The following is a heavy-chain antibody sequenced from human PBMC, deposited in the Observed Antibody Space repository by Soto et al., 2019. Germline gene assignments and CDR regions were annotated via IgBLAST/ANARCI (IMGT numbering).Heavy chain of an antibody. J-gene: IGHJ4*02. V-gene: IGHV1-18*04. CDR2: ISGYNGNT. D-gene: IGHD3-22*01. Sequence: ASVKVSCKASGYTFTNYGISWVRQAPGQGLEWMGWISGYNGNTNYAQKFQGRVTVTTDTSTSTAYMELRSLRSDDTAVYYCARDRKSSTRTYYQDSSGVFDYWGQGALVTVSS. CDR3: ARDRKSSTRTYYQDSSGVFDY. CDR1: GYTFTNYG.